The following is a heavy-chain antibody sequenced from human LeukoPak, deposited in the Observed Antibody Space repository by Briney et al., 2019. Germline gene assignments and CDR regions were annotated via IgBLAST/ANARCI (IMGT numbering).Heavy chain of an antibody. Sequence: QSGGSLRLSCAASGFTFSSYAMHWVRQAPGKGLEWVSGISWNSGSIGYADSVKGRFTISRDNAKNSLYLQMNSLRAEDTALYYCAKGRGYSYGYYFDYWGQGTLVTVSS. CDR1: GFTFSSYA. CDR2: ISWNSGSI. J-gene: IGHJ4*02. CDR3: AKGRGYSYGYYFDY. D-gene: IGHD5-18*01. V-gene: IGHV3-9*01.